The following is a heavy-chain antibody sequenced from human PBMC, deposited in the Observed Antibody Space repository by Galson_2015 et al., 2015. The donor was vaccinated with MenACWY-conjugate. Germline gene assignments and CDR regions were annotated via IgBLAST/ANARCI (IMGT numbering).Heavy chain of an antibody. CDR2: ISANNGDT. J-gene: IGHJ4*02. Sequence: SVKVSCKASGYTFSGYGISWVRQAPGQGPEWMGWISANNGDTNYAQKFQGRVTMTTDTSTPTAYMELRSLRSDDTAVYYCARSAGGYSSSWYSHFDYWGQGTLVTVSS. CDR3: ARSAGGYSSSWYSHFDY. D-gene: IGHD6-13*01. V-gene: IGHV1-18*01. CDR1: GYTFSGYG.